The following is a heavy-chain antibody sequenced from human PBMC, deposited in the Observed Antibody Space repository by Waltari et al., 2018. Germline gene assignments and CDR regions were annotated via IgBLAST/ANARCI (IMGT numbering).Heavy chain of an antibody. CDR3: ARYIVNSSGWYMGDY. CDR2: IYPGDSDT. D-gene: IGHD6-19*01. Sequence: EVQLVQSGAEVKKPGESLKISCKGSGYSFTSYWIGWVRQMPGKGLEWMGIIYPGDSDTRYIPSLQGKVTISADKSISTAYLQWSSLKASDTAMYYCARYIVNSSGWYMGDYWGQGTLVTVSS. V-gene: IGHV5-51*03. J-gene: IGHJ4*02. CDR1: GYSFTSYW.